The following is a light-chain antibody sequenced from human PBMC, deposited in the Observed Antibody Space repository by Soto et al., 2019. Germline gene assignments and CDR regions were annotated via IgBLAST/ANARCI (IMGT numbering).Light chain of an antibody. J-gene: IGKJ5*01. CDR2: DAT. CDR1: QSVEIY. Sequence: EVVLTQSPATLSLSPGERATLSCRASQSVEIYLAWYQQKPGQAPRPLIYDATNGATGIPARFSGSGSGTDFTLTISSLEPEDFAVYYCQQRKHWPPITFGQGTRLEIK. V-gene: IGKV3-11*01. CDR3: QQRKHWPPIT.